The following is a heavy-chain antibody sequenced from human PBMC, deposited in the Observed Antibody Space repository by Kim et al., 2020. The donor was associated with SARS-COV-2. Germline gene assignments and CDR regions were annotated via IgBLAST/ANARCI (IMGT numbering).Heavy chain of an antibody. CDR2: ISGSGGST. CDR3: AKDRSPIVVVPAASPSSGMDV. D-gene: IGHD2-2*01. CDR1: GFTFSSYA. V-gene: IGHV3-23*01. Sequence: GGSLRLSCAASGFTFSSYAMSWVRQAPGKGLEWVSAISGSGGSTYYADSVKGRFTISRDNSKNTLYLQMNSLRAEDTAVYYCAKDRSPIVVVPAASPSSGMDVWGQGTTVTVSS. J-gene: IGHJ6*02.